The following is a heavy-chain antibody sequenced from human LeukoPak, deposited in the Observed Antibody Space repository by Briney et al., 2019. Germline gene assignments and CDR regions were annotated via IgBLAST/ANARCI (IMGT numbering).Heavy chain of an antibody. J-gene: IGHJ4*02. V-gene: IGHV1-69*05. CDR1: GGTFSSYA. CDR2: IIPIFGTA. D-gene: IGHD3-22*01. Sequence: GASVKVSCKASGGTFSSYAISWVRQAPGQGLEWMGGIIPIFGTANYAQKFQGRVTITTDESTSTAYMELSSLRSEDTAVYYCARARSPSGYYPYYFDYWGQGTLVTVSS. CDR3: ARARSPSGYYPYYFDY.